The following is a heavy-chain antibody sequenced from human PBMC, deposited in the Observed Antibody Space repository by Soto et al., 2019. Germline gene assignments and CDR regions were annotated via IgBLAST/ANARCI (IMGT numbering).Heavy chain of an antibody. CDR1: GYTFSSYG. Sequence: VSVKVSCKASGYTFSSYGISWVRQAPGQGLEWMGWISAYNGNTNYAQKLQGRVTMTTDTSTSTAYMELRSLRSDDTAVYYCATVGTTGVTFDPWGQGTLVTVSS. CDR3: ATVGTTGVTFDP. CDR2: ISAYNGNT. D-gene: IGHD1-1*01. V-gene: IGHV1-18*01. J-gene: IGHJ5*02.